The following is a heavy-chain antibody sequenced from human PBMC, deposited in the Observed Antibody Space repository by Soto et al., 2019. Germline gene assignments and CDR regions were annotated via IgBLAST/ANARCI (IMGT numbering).Heavy chain of an antibody. CDR2: ISGSGGST. CDR1: GFTFSSYA. CDR3: AKAPIAAAGYPDYYYGMDV. Sequence: QAGGSLRLSCAASGFTFSSYAMSWVRQAPGKGLEWVSAISGSGGSTYYADSVKGRFTISRDNSKNTLYLQMNSLRAEDTAVYYCAKAPIAAAGYPDYYYGMDVWGQGTTVTVSS. D-gene: IGHD6-13*01. V-gene: IGHV3-23*01. J-gene: IGHJ6*02.